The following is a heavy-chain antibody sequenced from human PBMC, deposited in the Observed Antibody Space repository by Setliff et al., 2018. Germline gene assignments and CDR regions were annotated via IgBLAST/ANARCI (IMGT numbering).Heavy chain of an antibody. CDR1: GGSFSNYA. CDR3: ARWLSSDPFDI. V-gene: IGHV1-69*11. Sequence: SVKVSCKVSGGSFSNYAINWVRQVSGHGLEWMGRFIPVLSSADYSQRFQGRVTFTADESTTTVFMELSSLRSEDTAVYFCARWLSSDPFDIWGQGTVVTVSS. J-gene: IGHJ3*02. D-gene: IGHD5-12*01. CDR2: FIPVLSSA.